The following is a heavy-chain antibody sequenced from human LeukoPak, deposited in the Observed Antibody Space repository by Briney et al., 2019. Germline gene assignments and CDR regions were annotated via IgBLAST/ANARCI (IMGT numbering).Heavy chain of an antibody. CDR3: ARVREQWLGASFDY. D-gene: IGHD6-19*01. Sequence: ASVKVSCKASGYTFTGYYMHWVRQAPGQGLEWMGWINPNSGGTNYAQKFQGGVTMTRDTSISTAYMELSRLRSDDTAVYYCARVREQWLGASFDYWGQGTLVTVSS. V-gene: IGHV1-2*02. J-gene: IGHJ4*02. CDR1: GYTFTGYY. CDR2: INPNSGGT.